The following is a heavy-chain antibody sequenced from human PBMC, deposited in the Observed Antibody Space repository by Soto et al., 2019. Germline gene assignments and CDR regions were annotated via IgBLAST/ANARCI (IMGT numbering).Heavy chain of an antibody. J-gene: IGHJ4*02. V-gene: IGHV3-30*18. CDR1: GFTFSNYG. Sequence: QVQLVEAGGGVVQPGRSLRLSCVASGFTFSNYGMHWVRQAPGKGLEWVAVISYHGSDKYYADSVKGRFTISRDNSKNTLYLQMDSLRAEDPAVYYCAKDHLTTTVTTVGYWGQGTLVTVSS. CDR3: AKDHLTTTVTTVGY. CDR2: ISYHGSDK. D-gene: IGHD4-17*01.